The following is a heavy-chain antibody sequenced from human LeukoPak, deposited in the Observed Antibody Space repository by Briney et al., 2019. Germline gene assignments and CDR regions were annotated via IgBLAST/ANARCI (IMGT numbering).Heavy chain of an antibody. Sequence: GGSLRLSCAASGFTFSTYWMTWVRQAPGKGLEWVANIKQDGSEEYYMDSVKGRFTISRDNAKNTLYLEMNILRAEDTAVYYCARDKKDYDFWSGLYYYYMDVWGKGTTVTVSS. CDR3: ARDKKDYDFWSGLYYYYMDV. CDR1: GFTFSTYW. D-gene: IGHD3-3*01. CDR2: IKQDGSEE. J-gene: IGHJ6*03. V-gene: IGHV3-7*01.